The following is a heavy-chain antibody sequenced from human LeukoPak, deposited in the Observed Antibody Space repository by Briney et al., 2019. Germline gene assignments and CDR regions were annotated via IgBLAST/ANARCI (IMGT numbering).Heavy chain of an antibody. CDR1: GYTFTGYY. J-gene: IGHJ3*02. D-gene: IGHD1-26*01. Sequence: ASVKVSCKASGYTFTGYYMHWVRQAPGQGLEWMGWINPNSGGANYAQKFQGRVTMTRDTSISTAYMELSRLRSDDTAVYYCARDVGRGLDDAFDIWGQGTMVTVSS. CDR2: INPNSGGA. V-gene: IGHV1-2*02. CDR3: ARDVGRGLDDAFDI.